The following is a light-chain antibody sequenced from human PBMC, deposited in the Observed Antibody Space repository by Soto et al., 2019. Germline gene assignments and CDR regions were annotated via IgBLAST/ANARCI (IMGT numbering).Light chain of an antibody. Sequence: QSALTQPASVSGSPGQSITISCTGTSSDVGDYNYVSWYQQEPGKAPKLMIYDVSNRPSGVSNRFSGSKSGNTASLTISGLQAEDEADYYCTSYTNSSTRYVFGTGTKVTVL. CDR2: DVS. J-gene: IGLJ1*01. V-gene: IGLV2-14*01. CDR1: SSDVGDYNY. CDR3: TSYTNSSTRYV.